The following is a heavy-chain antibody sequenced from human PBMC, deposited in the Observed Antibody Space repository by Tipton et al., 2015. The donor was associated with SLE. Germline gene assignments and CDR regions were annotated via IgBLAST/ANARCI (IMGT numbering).Heavy chain of an antibody. V-gene: IGHV3-7*01. Sequence: SLRLSCAASGFTFRSYWMTWVRQAPGKGLEWVANIKQEGSEKYYVDSVKGRFTISRDNAEKSLYLQMNSLRAEDTAVYYCAKIRSSSWYRDAFDIWGQGTMVTVSS. CDR1: GFTFRSYW. J-gene: IGHJ3*02. CDR2: IKQEGSEK. D-gene: IGHD6-13*01. CDR3: AKIRSSSWYRDAFDI.